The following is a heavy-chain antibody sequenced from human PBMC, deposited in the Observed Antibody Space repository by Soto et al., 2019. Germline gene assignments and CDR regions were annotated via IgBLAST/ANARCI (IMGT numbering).Heavy chain of an antibody. CDR2: IYSGGEA. CDR3: AREKGDVMLHVGAFDI. CDR1: GFTVSSNY. V-gene: IGHV3-66*01. Sequence: EVQLVESGGGLVQRGGSLRLSCAASGFTVSSNYMNWVRQAPGKGLEWVAVIYSGGEAYYADSVKGRFTISRDDSKNTVYLQMHRLSAEDTAVYYCAREKGDVMLHVGAFDIWGQGTMVTVSS. J-gene: IGHJ3*02. D-gene: IGHD2-8*01.